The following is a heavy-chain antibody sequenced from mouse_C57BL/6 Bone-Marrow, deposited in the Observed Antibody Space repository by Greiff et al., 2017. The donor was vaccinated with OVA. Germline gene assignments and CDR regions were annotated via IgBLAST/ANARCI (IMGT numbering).Heavy chain of an antibody. CDR2: ISSGGDYI. V-gene: IGHV5-9-1*02. Sequence: EVQLEESGAGLVKPGGSLKLSCAASGFTFSSYAMSWVRQTPEKRLEWVAYISSGGDYIYYADNVKGRFTISRDNARNTLYLQMSSLKSEDAAMYYCTRDTTPRFAYWGQGTLVTVSA. CDR3: TRDTTPRFAY. D-gene: IGHD1-1*01. J-gene: IGHJ3*01. CDR1: GFTFSSYA.